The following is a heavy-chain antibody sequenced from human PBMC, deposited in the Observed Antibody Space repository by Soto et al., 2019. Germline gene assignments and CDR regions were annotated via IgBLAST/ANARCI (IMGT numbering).Heavy chain of an antibody. CDR1: GGSISSGGYY. V-gene: IGHV4-61*08. Sequence: SETLSLTCTVSGGSISSGGYYWSWIRQHPGKGLEWIGYIYYSGSTNYNPSLKSRVTISVDTSKNQFSLKLSSVTAADTAVYYCASAPITIFAVVPPGGHYYYYMDVWGKGTTVTVSS. D-gene: IGHD3-3*01. J-gene: IGHJ6*03. CDR3: ASAPITIFAVVPPGGHYYYYMDV. CDR2: IYYSGST.